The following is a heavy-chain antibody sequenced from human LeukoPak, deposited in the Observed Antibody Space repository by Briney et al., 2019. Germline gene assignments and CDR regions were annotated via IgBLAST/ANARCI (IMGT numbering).Heavy chain of an antibody. CDR1: GFTFSSYS. CDR3: ARPMEGYSGSGRWYFDY. CDR2: ISRDSSYI. V-gene: IGHV3-21*01. D-gene: IGHD3-10*01. Sequence: GGSLRLSCAGAGFTFSSYSMNWVRQAPGKGLEWVASISRDSSYIHYADSVKGRFTISRDNAKNSLFLQMNSLRAEDTAVYYCARPMEGYSGSGRWYFDYWGQGNWVTVSS. J-gene: IGHJ4*02.